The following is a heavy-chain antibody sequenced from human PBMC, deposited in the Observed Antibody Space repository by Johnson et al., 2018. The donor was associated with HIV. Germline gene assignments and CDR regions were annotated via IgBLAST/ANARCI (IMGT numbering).Heavy chain of an antibody. CDR1: GFAFSNFG. V-gene: IGHV3-30*03. Sequence: QVHLVESGGGLVQPGGSLRLSCAASGFAFSNFGMHWVRQAPGKGLEWVAVTSYDGSNKYYADSVKGRFTISRDNSKNTLYLQMNGLGTEDTAVYYCAREGTYEPLHRIYDYGDYPAFDIWGQGTMVIVSS. J-gene: IGHJ3*02. D-gene: IGHD4-17*01. CDR2: TSYDGSNK. CDR3: AREGTYEPLHRIYDYGDYPAFDI.